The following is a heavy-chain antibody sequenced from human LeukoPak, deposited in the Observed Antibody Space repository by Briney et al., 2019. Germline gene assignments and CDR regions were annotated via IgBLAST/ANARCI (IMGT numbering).Heavy chain of an antibody. Sequence: ASVKVSCKASGYTFTSYYMHWVRQAPGQGLEWMGIINPSGGSTSYAQKFQGRVTMTRDTSTSTAYMELSSLRSEDTAVYYCAADRLSSWLDYWGQGTLVTVSS. D-gene: IGHD6-13*01. CDR2: INPSGGST. CDR3: AADRLSSWLDY. J-gene: IGHJ4*02. V-gene: IGHV1-46*01. CDR1: GYTFTSYY.